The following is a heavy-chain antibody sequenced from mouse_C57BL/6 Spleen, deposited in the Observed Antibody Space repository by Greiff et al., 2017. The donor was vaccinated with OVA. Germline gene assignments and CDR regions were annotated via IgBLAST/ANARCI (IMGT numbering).Heavy chain of an antibody. V-gene: IGHV5-4*01. J-gene: IGHJ2*01. CDR2: ISDGGSYT. Sequence: EVNLVESGGGLVKPGGSLKLSCAASGFTFSSYAMSWVRQTPEKRLEWVATISDGGSYTYYPDNVKGRFTISRDNAKNNLYLQMSHLKSEDTAMYYCARDRQLRLFDYWGQGTTLTVSS. CDR3: ARDRQLRLFDY. CDR1: GFTFSSYA. D-gene: IGHD3-2*02.